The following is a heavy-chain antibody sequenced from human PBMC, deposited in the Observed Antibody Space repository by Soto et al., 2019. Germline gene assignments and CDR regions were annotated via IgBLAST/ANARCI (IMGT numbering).Heavy chain of an antibody. CDR1: GGTFSSYA. Sequence: ASVKVSCKASGGTFSSYAISWVRQAPGQGLEWMGGIIPIFGTANYAQKFQGRVTITADESTSTAYMELSSLRSEDTAVYYCARDRWARGYSYGPFDYWGQGTLVTVSS. J-gene: IGHJ4*02. D-gene: IGHD5-18*01. CDR3: ARDRWARGYSYGPFDY. V-gene: IGHV1-69*13. CDR2: IIPIFGTA.